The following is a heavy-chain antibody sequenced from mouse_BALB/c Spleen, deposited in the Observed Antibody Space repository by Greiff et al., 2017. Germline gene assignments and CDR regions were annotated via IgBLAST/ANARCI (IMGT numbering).Heavy chain of an antibody. D-gene: IGHD2-4*01. V-gene: IGHV2-2*01. J-gene: IGHJ4*01. Sequence: VKLQQSGPGLVQPSQSLSITCTVSGFSLTSYGVHWVRQSPGKGLEWLGVIWSGGSTDYNAAFISRLSISKDNSKSQVFLKLNSLQTDDTATYYCAKQGGYYDYDYYAMDYWGQGTSVTVSS. CDR2: IWSGGST. CDR3: AKQGGYYDYDYYAMDY. CDR1: GFSLTSYG.